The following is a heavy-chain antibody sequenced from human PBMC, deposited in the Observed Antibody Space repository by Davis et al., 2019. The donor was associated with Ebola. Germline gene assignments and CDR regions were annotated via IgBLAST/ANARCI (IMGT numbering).Heavy chain of an antibody. Sequence: SETLSLTCTVSGGSIDTFYWSWIRQSPGKGLEWIAYIHDSGSTTSNPSLKGRVTISLDTSRNQFSLKLTSVTAADTALYYCARSWAISAPHPAGYWGQGTLVTVSS. D-gene: IGHD6-13*01. CDR3: ARSWAISAPHPAGY. J-gene: IGHJ4*02. CDR2: IHDSGST. CDR1: GGSIDTFY. V-gene: IGHV4-59*01.